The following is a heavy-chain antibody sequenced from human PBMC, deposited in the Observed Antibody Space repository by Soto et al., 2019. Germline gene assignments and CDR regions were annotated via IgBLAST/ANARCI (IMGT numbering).Heavy chain of an antibody. CDR2: IYWDDDT. Sequence: ITLKESGPTLVKPTQTLTLTCSFSGFSLSADGVGVGWIRQPPGKALEWLALIYWDDDTRYRPSLKSRLTITKDSSQNQVVLTMTNMDPVDTATYYCTHAYGGTSWPNDAFDVWGQATVVTVSS. CDR3: THAYGGTSWPNDAFDV. J-gene: IGHJ3*01. D-gene: IGHD2-2*01. CDR1: GFSLSADGVG. V-gene: IGHV2-5*02.